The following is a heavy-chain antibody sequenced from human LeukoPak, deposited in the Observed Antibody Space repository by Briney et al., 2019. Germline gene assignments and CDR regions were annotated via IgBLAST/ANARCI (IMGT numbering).Heavy chain of an antibody. J-gene: IGHJ4*02. CDR2: IQASGTT. Sequence: SETLSLTCSVSGGSVRRYYWNWIRQPAGKGLEWIGRIQASGTTNYNPSLKSRVTMSVDTSKNQFSLKLNSVTAADTAVYYCASTRGSYDYWGQGTLVTVSS. D-gene: IGHD1-26*01. V-gene: IGHV4-4*07. CDR1: GGSVRRYY. CDR3: ASTRGSYDY.